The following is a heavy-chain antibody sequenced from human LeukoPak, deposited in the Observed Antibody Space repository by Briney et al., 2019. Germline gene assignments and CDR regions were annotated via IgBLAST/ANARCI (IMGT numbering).Heavy chain of an antibody. CDR3: APLQGGFDY. Sequence: GASVKVSCKVSGYTLTELSMHWVRQAPGQGLEWMGRIIPILGIANYAQKFQGRVTITADKSTSTAYMELSSLRSEDTAVYYCAPLQGGFDYWGQGTLVTVSS. V-gene: IGHV1-69*02. D-gene: IGHD2-15*01. J-gene: IGHJ4*02. CDR2: IIPILGIA. CDR1: GYTLTELS.